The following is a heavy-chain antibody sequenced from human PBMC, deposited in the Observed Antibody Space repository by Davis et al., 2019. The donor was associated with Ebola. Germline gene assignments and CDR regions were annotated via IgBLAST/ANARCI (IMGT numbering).Heavy chain of an antibody. V-gene: IGHV1-18*01. D-gene: IGHD1-7*01. J-gene: IGHJ5*02. CDR3: ASAGYNWNYWFDP. Sequence: AASVKVSCKASGYTFTSYGISWVRQAPGQGLEWMGWISAYNSNTNYAQKFQGRVTMTTDTSTSTAYMELRSLRSDDTAVYYCASAGYNWNYWFDPWGQGTLVTVSS. CDR2: ISAYNSNT. CDR1: GYTFTSYG.